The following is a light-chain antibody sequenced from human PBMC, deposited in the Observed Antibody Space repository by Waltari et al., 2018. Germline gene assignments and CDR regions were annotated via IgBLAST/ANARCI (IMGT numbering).Light chain of an antibody. J-gene: IGLJ1*01. CDR3: SSYTNSRNYDD. V-gene: IGLV2-23*02. CDR1: SGDVGSHDF. Sequence: QSALTQPASVSGSPGQSITISCTGTSGDVGSHDFVSWYQQHPGKAPKLIIYEINKRPSGVSNRFSGSKSGKTASLTISGLQAEDEADYYCSSYTNSRNYDDFGTGTKVTVL. CDR2: EIN.